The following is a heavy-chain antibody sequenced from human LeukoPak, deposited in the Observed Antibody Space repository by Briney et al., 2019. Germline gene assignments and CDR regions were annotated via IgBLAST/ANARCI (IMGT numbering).Heavy chain of an antibody. D-gene: IGHD3-3*01. CDR1: GVTLSSYA. CDR2: ISGSGGST. J-gene: IGHJ4*02. V-gene: IGHV3-23*01. Sequence: AGGSLRLSCTASGVTLSSYAMSWVRQAPGKGLEWVSAISGSGGSTYYADSVKGRFTISRDNSKNTLYLQMNSLRAEDTAVYYCAKVAMMSYDFWSGYAGNYFDYWGQGTLVTVSS. CDR3: AKVAMMSYDFWSGYAGNYFDY.